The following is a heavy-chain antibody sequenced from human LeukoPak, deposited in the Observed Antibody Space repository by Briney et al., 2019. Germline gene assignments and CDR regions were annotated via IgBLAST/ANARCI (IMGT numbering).Heavy chain of an antibody. Sequence: LGESLKISCKGSGYTFTSYWFGWVRQLPGKGLEWMGIIYPGDSDTRYSPSFQGQVTISADKSISTAYLQWSSLKASDTAMYYCARQKWDAFDIWGQGTMVTVSS. J-gene: IGHJ3*02. D-gene: IGHD2-8*01. CDR3: ARQKWDAFDI. CDR2: IYPGDSDT. CDR1: GYTFTSYW. V-gene: IGHV5-51*01.